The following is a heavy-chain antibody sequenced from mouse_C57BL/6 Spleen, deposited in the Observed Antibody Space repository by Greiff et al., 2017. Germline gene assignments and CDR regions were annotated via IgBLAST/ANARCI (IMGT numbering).Heavy chain of an antibody. Sequence: EVKLQQSGPELVKPGASVKISCKASGYTFTDYYMNWVKQSHGKSLEWIGDINPNNGGTSYNQKFKGKATLTVDKSSSTAYMELRSLTSEDSAVYYCAKFYDGYFDYWGQGTTLTVSS. CDR1: GYTFTDYY. CDR2: INPNNGGT. J-gene: IGHJ2*01. V-gene: IGHV1-26*01. CDR3: AKFYDGYFDY. D-gene: IGHD2-3*01.